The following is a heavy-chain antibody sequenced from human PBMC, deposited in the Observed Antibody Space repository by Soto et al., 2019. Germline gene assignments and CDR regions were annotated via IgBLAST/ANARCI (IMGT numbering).Heavy chain of an antibody. CDR3: ARFPIVVVTAMKFWYFDL. D-gene: IGHD2-21*02. CDR2: ISNSSSTI. Sequence: EVQLVESGGGLVQPGGSLRLSCAASGFTFSSYNMNWVRQAPGRGLEWVSYISNSSSTIYYADSVKGRFTVSRDNAKNSLYLQMNRLRDEDTAVYYCARFPIVVVTAMKFWYFDLWGRGTLVTVSS. V-gene: IGHV3-48*02. J-gene: IGHJ2*01. CDR1: GFTFSSYN.